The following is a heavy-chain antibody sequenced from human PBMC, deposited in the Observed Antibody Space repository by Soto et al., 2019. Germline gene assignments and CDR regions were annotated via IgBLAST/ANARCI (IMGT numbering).Heavy chain of an antibody. CDR2: ISSTSDYI. D-gene: IGHD4-17*01. CDR1: GFTFSDYN. Sequence: EVQLVESGGGLVKPGGSLRLSCAASGFTFSDYNINWVRQAPGEGLEWVSSISSTSDYIYYADTVKGRFTISRDNAKNLVSLQIHSLRAEDTAIYYCARANGDYSGAFDIWGQGTMVTVSS. J-gene: IGHJ3*02. V-gene: IGHV3-21*01. CDR3: ARANGDYSGAFDI.